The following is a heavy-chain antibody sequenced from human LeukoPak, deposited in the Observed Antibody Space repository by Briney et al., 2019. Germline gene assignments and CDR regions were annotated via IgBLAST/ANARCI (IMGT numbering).Heavy chain of an antibody. Sequence: GRSLRLSCAASGFTFSSYGMHWVRQAPGKGLEWVAVMWYDGSNKYYADSVKGRFTISRDNAQNSVYLQMSSLRAEDTAIYYCARDIRKRGYYDFWSGYYKGSPIYYGMDVWGQGTAVTVSS. CDR2: MWYDGSNK. D-gene: IGHD3-3*01. V-gene: IGHV3-33*01. J-gene: IGHJ6*02. CDR3: ARDIRKRGYYDFWSGYYKGSPIYYGMDV. CDR1: GFTFSSYG.